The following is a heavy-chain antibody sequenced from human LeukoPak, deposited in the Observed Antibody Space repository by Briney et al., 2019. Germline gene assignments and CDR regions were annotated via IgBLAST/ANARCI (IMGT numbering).Heavy chain of an antibody. V-gene: IGHV1-2*06. CDR2: INPNSGGT. Sequence: ASVKVSCKASGYTFTGYYMHWVRQAPGQGLEWMGRINPNSGGTNYAQKFQGRVTMTRDTSISTAYMELSRLRSDDTAVYYCARRYCSGGSCYAMVEDYWGQGTLVTVSS. J-gene: IGHJ4*02. CDR3: ARRYCSGGSCYAMVEDY. D-gene: IGHD2-15*01. CDR1: GYTFTGYY.